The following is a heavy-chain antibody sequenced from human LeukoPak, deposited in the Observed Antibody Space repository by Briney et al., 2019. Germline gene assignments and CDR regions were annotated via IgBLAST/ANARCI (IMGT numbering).Heavy chain of an antibody. CDR3: AGDLYSGYGSFDC. D-gene: IGHD5-12*01. Sequence: SETLSLTCTVSGASISSYYWSWIRQPPGKGLEWIWYLYYSGSTNYNPSLKNRVTISVDTSKNQFSLKLSSVTVADTAVYYCAGDLYSGYGSFDCWGQGTLVTVSS. CDR1: GASISSYY. CDR2: LYYSGST. J-gene: IGHJ4*02. V-gene: IGHV4-59*01.